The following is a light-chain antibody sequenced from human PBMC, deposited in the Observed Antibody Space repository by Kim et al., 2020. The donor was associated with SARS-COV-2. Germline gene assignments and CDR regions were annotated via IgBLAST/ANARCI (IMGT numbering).Light chain of an antibody. CDR3: QQYDNLPPAWT. V-gene: IGKV1-33*01. Sequence: DIQMTQSPSSLSASVGDRVTITCQASQDISNYLNWYQQKPGKAPKLLIYDASNLETGVPSRFSGSGSGTDFTFTISSLQPEDIATYYCQQYDNLPPAWTFGQGTKLEI. CDR1: QDISNY. CDR2: DAS. J-gene: IGKJ2*02.